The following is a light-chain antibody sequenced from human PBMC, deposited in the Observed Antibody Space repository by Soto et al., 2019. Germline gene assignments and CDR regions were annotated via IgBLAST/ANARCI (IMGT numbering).Light chain of an antibody. CDR2: QDS. CDR1: KLGDKY. J-gene: IGLJ2*01. V-gene: IGLV3-1*01. Sequence: SYELTQPPSVSVSPGQTASITRSGDKLGDKYACWYQQKPGQSPVLVIYQDSKRPSGIPERFSGSNSGNTATLTISGTQAIDEADYYCQAWDSSTGVVFGGGTKLTVL. CDR3: QAWDSSTGVV.